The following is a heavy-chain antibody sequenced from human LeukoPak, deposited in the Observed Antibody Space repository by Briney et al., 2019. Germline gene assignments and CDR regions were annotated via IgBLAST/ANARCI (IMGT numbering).Heavy chain of an antibody. D-gene: IGHD3-22*01. CDR2: ISAYNGNT. CDR1: GYTFTSYG. CDR3: ARDFYDTSGYYAFDY. Sequence: ASVKVSCKASGYTFTSYGISWVRQAPGQGLEWMGWISAYNGNTNYAQKLQGRVTMTTDSSTSTAYMEVRGLRSDDTAVYYCARDFYDTSGYYAFDYWGQGTLVTVSS. J-gene: IGHJ4*02. V-gene: IGHV1-18*01.